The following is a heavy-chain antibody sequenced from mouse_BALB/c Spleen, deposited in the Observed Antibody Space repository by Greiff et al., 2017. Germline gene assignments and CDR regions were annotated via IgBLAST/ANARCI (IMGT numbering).Heavy chain of an antibody. CDR3: ARRGGTWFAD. CDR2: ISYSGST. CDR1: GYSITSDYA. Sequence: EVKLMESGPGLVKPSQSLSLTCTVTGYSITSDYAWNWIRQFPGNKLEWMGYISYSGSTSYNPSLKSRISITRDTSKNQFFLQLNSVTTEDTATYYCARRGGTWFADWGQGTLVTVSA. V-gene: IGHV3-2*02. J-gene: IGHJ3*01.